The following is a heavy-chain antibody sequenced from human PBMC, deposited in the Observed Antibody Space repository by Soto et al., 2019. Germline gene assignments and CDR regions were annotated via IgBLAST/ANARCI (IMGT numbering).Heavy chain of an antibody. D-gene: IGHD2-15*01. V-gene: IGHV3-30*18. J-gene: IGHJ6*02. CDR3: AKDLVLVYCSGGSCQGRYYYYGMDV. CDR1: GFTFSSYG. CDR2: ISYDGSNK. Sequence: QVQLVESGGGVVQPGRSLRLSCAASGFTFSSYGMHWVRQAPGKGLEWVAVISYDGSNKYYADSVKGRFTISRDNSKNTLYLQMNSLRAEDTAVYYCAKDLVLVYCSGGSCQGRYYYYGMDVSGQGTTVTVSS.